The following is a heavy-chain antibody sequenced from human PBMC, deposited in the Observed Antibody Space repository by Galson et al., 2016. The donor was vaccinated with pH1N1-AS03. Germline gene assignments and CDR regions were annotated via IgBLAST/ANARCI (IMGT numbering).Heavy chain of an antibody. D-gene: IGHD1-26*01. V-gene: IGHV3-30*04. Sequence: SLRLSCAASGFTFSNYAMHWVRQAPGMGLEWVAIISSDGSKIHNADSVKGRFTISRDNSKNTLYLQMNSLRTDDTSVYYCAGSHRRSLHNPHFWGQGTLVTVSS. CDR2: ISSDGSKI. CDR1: GFTFSNYA. CDR3: AGSHRRSLHNPHF. J-gene: IGHJ4*02.